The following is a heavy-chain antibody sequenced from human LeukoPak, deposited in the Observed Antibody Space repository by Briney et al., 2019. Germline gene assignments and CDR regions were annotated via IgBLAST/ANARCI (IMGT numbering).Heavy chain of an antibody. V-gene: IGHV3-33*01. Sequence: GGSLRLSCAASGFTFSSYGMHWVRQAPGKGLEWVAVIWYDGSNKYYADSVKGRFTISRDNSKNTLYLQMSSLRSEDTAVYYCASSEMATISSFDYWGQGTLVTVSS. CDR3: ASSEMATISSFDY. J-gene: IGHJ4*02. CDR2: IWYDGSNK. D-gene: IGHD5-24*01. CDR1: GFTFSSYG.